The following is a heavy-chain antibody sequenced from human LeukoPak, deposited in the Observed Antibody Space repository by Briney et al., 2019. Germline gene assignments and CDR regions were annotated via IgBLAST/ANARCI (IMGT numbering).Heavy chain of an antibody. J-gene: IGHJ4*02. CDR3: AREYSSGWGPSYYFDY. D-gene: IGHD6-19*01. V-gene: IGHV3-21*01. CDR1: GFTFSSYS. CDR2: ISSSSSYI. Sequence: PGGSLRLSCAASGFTFSSYSMNWVRQAPGKGPEWVSSISSSSSYIYYADSVKGRFTISRDNAKNSLYLQMNSLRAEDTAVYYCAREYSSGWGPSYYFDYWGQGTLVTVSS.